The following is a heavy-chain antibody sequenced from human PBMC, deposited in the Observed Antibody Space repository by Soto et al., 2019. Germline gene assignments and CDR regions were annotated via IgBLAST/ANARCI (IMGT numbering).Heavy chain of an antibody. J-gene: IGHJ5*02. Sequence: SDTLSLTCAVSGGSIRRGGYSWSWIRQPPEKGLERIGYIYHSGSTNYNPSLKSRVTISVDTSKNQFSLKLSSVTAADTAVYYCARQGGRIGQQLVLGSFGWFDPWGQGTLVTVSS. CDR1: GGSIRRGGYS. CDR2: IYHSGST. V-gene: IGHV4-30-2*01. CDR3: ARQGGRIGQQLVLGSFGWFDP. D-gene: IGHD6-13*01.